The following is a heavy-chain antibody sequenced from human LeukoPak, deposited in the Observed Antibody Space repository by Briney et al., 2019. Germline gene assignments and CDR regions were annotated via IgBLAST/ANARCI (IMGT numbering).Heavy chain of an antibody. CDR1: GFTFSSYV. V-gene: IGHV3-64*01. Sequence: AGGSPRLSCAASGFTFSSYVMHWVRQAPGKGLEYVSGISSNGGTTYYANSVEGRFTISRDNSKNTLSLQMGSLRVEAMAVYYCPTGRIIRGTSSSYYGMDVWGQGTTVTVSS. J-gene: IGHJ6*02. CDR2: ISSNGGTT. D-gene: IGHD2/OR15-2a*01. CDR3: PTGRIIRGTSSSYYGMDV.